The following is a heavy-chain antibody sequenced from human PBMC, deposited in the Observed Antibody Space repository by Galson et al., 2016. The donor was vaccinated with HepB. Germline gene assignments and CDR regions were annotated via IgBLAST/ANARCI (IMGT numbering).Heavy chain of an antibody. CDR1: GFTFSNYA. Sequence: SLRLSCAASGFTFSNYAMSWVRQAPGKGPEWVSAISGVSDRTYYAGSMKDRFIISRDDSRNMLFLQLNSLRAEDTAIYYCAKESPYSNVRQYYLENWGLGTLVTV. J-gene: IGHJ4*01. V-gene: IGHV3-23*01. D-gene: IGHD4-11*01. CDR3: AKESPYSNVRQYYLEN. CDR2: ISGVSDRT.